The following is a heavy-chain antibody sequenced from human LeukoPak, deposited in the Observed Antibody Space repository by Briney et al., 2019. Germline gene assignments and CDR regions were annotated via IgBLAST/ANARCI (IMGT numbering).Heavy chain of an antibody. V-gene: IGHV3-33*01. Sequence: GGSLRLSCAASGFTFGSYGMHWVRQAPGKGLEWVAVIWYDGSNKYYADSVKGRFTISRDNSKNTLYLQMNSLRAEDTAVYYCARDQVVAAMGPTYYGMDVWGQGTTVTVSS. J-gene: IGHJ6*02. CDR2: IWYDGSNK. CDR3: ARDQVVAAMGPTYYGMDV. CDR1: GFTFGSYG. D-gene: IGHD2-15*01.